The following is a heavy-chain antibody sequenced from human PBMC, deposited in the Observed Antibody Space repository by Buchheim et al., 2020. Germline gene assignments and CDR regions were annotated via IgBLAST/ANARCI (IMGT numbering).Heavy chain of an antibody. CDR2: ISYDGSNK. CDR3: AKDSLRAVRPYYFDY. CDR1: GFTFSSYA. D-gene: IGHD6-6*01. Sequence: QVQLVESGGGVVQPGRSLRLSCAASGFTFSSYAMHWVRQAPGKGLEWVAVISYDGSNKYYADSVKGRFTISRDNSKNTLYLQMNSLRAEDTAVYYCAKDSLRAVRPYYFDYWGQGTL. J-gene: IGHJ4*02. V-gene: IGHV3-30*04.